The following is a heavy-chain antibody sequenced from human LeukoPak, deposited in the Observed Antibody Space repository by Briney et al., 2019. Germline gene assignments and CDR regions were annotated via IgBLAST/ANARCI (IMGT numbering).Heavy chain of an antibody. CDR3: AKAQGAWYYFDS. V-gene: IGHV3-23*03. D-gene: IGHD6-13*01. CDR1: GFTFSSFA. J-gene: IGHJ4*02. CDR2: FTTGANYT. Sequence: GGSLRLSCAACGFTFSSFAMSWVGQAPGKGLEWVSVFTTGANYTYYADSVKGRFTMTRDNSKNTIFLQLNNVRADDTAVYFCAKAQGAWYYFDSWGQGTLVTVSS.